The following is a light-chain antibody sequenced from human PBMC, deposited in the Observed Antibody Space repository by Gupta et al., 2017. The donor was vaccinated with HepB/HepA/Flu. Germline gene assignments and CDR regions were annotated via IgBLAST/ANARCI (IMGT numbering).Light chain of an antibody. CDR3: QQYGSSLGS. J-gene: IGKJ2*04. Sequence: EIVLTQSPGTLSLSPGERATLSCRASQSVNSYLAWYQQKPGQAPRVLIYDASTRATGIPDRFSGSRSGTDFTLTISRLEPEDVAVDYCQQYGSSLGSFGQGTKLEIK. V-gene: IGKV3-20*01. CDR2: DAS. CDR1: QSVNSY.